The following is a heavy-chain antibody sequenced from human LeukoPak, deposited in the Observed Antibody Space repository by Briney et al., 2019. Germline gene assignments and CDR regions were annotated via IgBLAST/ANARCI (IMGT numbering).Heavy chain of an antibody. D-gene: IGHD5-12*01. CDR3: ARRTSGYSGYDIHGVQSFDY. V-gene: IGHV4-34*01. CDR2: INHSGSA. CDR1: GGSFSGYY. J-gene: IGHJ4*02. Sequence: KPSETLSLTCAVYGGSFSGYYWSCIRQPPGKGRWWIGEINHSGSANYNPSTKRRVTIPSDASKLKFSLILTSVTAADTAVYYCARRTSGYSGYDIHGVQSFDYWGQGTLVTVSS.